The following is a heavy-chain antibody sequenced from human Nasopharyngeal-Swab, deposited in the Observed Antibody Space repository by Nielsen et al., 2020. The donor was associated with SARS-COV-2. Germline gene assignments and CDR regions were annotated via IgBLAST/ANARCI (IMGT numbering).Heavy chain of an antibody. CDR3: AKGWVSSSPPSFDY. J-gene: IGHJ4*02. CDR2: IYSGGSST. D-gene: IGHD6-6*01. Sequence: GESLKISCAASGFTFSSHAMSWVRQAPGKGLEWVSVIYSGGSSTYYADSVKGRFTISRDNSKNTLYLQMNSLRAEDTAVYYCAKGWVSSSPPSFDYWGQGTLVTVSS. V-gene: IGHV3-23*03. CDR1: GFTFSSHA.